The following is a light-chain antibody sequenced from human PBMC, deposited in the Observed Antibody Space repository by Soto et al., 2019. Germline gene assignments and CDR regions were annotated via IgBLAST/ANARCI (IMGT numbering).Light chain of an antibody. CDR2: GAS. Sequence: IVMTQSPATLSVSPGERVTLSCRASQSVSSNLAWYQQKPGQAPRLLIYGASTRATGIPARFSGSGSGTEFTLTISSLQSEDFAVYYCQQSDKLPPTFGQGTKVDIK. J-gene: IGKJ1*01. V-gene: IGKV3-15*01. CDR3: QQSDKLPPT. CDR1: QSVSSN.